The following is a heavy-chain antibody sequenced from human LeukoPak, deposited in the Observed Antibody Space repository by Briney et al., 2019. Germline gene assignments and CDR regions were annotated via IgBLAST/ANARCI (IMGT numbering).Heavy chain of an antibody. CDR2: IYTSGST. CDR1: GGSISSGSYY. D-gene: IGHD4-23*01. Sequence: SQTLSLTCTVSGGSISSGSYYWSWIWQPAGKGLEWIGRIYTSGSTNYNPSLKSRVTISVDTSKNQFSLKLSSVTAADTAVYYCARDRVTFDAFDIWGQGTMVTVSS. CDR3: ARDRVTFDAFDI. J-gene: IGHJ3*02. V-gene: IGHV4-61*02.